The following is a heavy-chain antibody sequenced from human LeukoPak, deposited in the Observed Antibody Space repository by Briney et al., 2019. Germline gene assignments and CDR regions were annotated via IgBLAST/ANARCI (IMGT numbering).Heavy chain of an antibody. CDR2: IKSKTDGGTT. CDR1: GFTFTNAW. Sequence: GGSLRLSCATSGFTFTNAWMSWVRQAPGRGREWVGRIKSKTDGGTTDYAAPVKGRFTISRDDSKNTLYLQMNSLKTEDTAVYYCTTGAYDILTGYYHWYFDLWGRGTLVTVSS. CDR3: TTGAYDILTGYYHWYFDL. D-gene: IGHD3-9*01. V-gene: IGHV3-15*01. J-gene: IGHJ2*01.